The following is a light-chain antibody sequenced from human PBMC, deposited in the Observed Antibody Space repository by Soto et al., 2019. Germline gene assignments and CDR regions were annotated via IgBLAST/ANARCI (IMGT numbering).Light chain of an antibody. J-gene: IGKJ2*02. CDR1: QAVPSY. Sequence: EVVLTQSPATLSLSPGERATLSCRASQAVPSYLAWYQQKPGQAPRLLIYDISNRATGIPARFSGSGSGTDFTLTISSLEPEDVAVYYCHQRDGWHRSTFGQGTKLEIK. CDR2: DIS. CDR3: HQRDGWHRST. V-gene: IGKV3-11*01.